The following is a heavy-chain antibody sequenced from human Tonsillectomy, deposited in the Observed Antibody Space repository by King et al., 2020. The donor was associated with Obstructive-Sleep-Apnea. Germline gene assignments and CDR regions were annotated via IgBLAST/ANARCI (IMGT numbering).Heavy chain of an antibody. CDR3: ASTVDYGDYVFDY. D-gene: IGHD4-17*01. Sequence: VQLVESGGGVVQPGRSLRLSCAASGFPFSAYGMHWVRQAPGKGLEWVAGIWYDGSNKYYADSVKGRFTVSRDNSNNTLYLQMNSLRAEDTAVYYCASTVDYGDYVFDYWGQGTLVTVSS. CDR1: GFPFSAYG. CDR2: IWYDGSNK. J-gene: IGHJ4*02. V-gene: IGHV3-33*01.